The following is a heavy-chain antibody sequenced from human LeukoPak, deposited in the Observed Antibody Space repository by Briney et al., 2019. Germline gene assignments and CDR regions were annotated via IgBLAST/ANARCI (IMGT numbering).Heavy chain of an antibody. J-gene: IGHJ4*02. CDR3: ARDRRSSSDLFDY. D-gene: IGHD6-6*01. Sequence: GGSLRLSCAASGFTFSNYWMTWVRQAPGKGLEWVANIKQDGSEKYYVDSVKGRITISRDNAKNSLYLQMNSLRAEDTAVYYCARDRRSSSDLFDYWGQGTLVTVSS. CDR2: IKQDGSEK. CDR1: GFTFSNYW. V-gene: IGHV3-7*01.